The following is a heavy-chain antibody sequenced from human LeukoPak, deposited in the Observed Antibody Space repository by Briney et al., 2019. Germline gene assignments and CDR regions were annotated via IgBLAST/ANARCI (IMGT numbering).Heavy chain of an antibody. V-gene: IGHV3-48*03. J-gene: IGHJ3*02. CDR3: VREARFCRGEPCYSAFDI. D-gene: IGHD2-15*01. Sequence: GGSLRLSCAASEFTFSAYEMNWVRQAPGKGLEWITYISSSGSVIYYADSVKGRFTISRDNAKNLLSLQMNSLRAEDTAIYYCVREARFCRGEPCYSAFDIWGLGTLVTVSS. CDR1: EFTFSAYE. CDR2: ISSSGSVI.